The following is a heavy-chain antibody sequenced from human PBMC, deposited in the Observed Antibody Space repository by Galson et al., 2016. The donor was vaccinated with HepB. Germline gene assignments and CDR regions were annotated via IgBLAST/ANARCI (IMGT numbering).Heavy chain of an antibody. D-gene: IGHD3-22*01. J-gene: IGHJ4*02. CDR3: ARDINLIYDSSGGLDY. V-gene: IGHV3-9*01. Sequence: SLRLSCAASGFIFDDHAMHWVRQAPGKGLEWVAGITWNSASTGYAASVKGRFIVSKDNANNSLHLLMNGLTPEDTALYYCARDINLIYDSSGGLDYWGQGALVAVSS. CDR1: GFIFDDHA. CDR2: ITWNSAST.